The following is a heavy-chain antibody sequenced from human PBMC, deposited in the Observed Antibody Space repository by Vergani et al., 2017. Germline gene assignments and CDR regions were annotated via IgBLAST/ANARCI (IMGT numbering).Heavy chain of an antibody. Sequence: EVKLVESGGGLVQPGQSLRLACITSGFPFHDFGINWVRQAPGKGLEWISLIRTSENGGTSHYAASVAGRFSISRDDSNSVAYLQMDGLKTDDTATYYCTRGYKYDYDWGQGTLVTVSS. V-gene: IGHV3-49*04. D-gene: IGHD3-16*01. CDR2: IRTSENGGTS. CDR1: GFPFHDFG. J-gene: IGHJ4*02. CDR3: TRGYKYDYD.